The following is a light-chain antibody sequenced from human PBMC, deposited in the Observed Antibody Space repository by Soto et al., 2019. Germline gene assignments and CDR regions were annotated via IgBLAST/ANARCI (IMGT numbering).Light chain of an antibody. CDR1: QSVGSY. CDR2: GAS. J-gene: IGKJ2*01. Sequence: EIVMTQSPATLSVXXXXXATLSCRASQSVGSYLAWYQQKPGQAPRLLIYGASTRATGIPARFSGSGSETDFTLTISSLQSEDFAVYYCQQYDSWPPSYTFGQGTKLEIK. CDR3: QQYDSWPPSYT. V-gene: IGKV3-15*01.